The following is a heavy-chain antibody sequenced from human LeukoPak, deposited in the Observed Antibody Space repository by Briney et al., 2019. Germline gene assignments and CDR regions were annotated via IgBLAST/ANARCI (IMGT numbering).Heavy chain of an antibody. J-gene: IGHJ4*02. CDR2: IYYSGST. CDR3: ARDGSGVGY. CDR1: GGSISSYY. D-gene: IGHD6-19*01. V-gene: IGHV4-59*01. Sequence: SETLSLTCTVSGGSISSYYWNWIRQSPGKGLEWIGYIYYSGSTNYNPSLKSRVTISVDTSKNQFSLKLSSVTAADTAVYYCARDGSGVGYWGQGTLVTVSS.